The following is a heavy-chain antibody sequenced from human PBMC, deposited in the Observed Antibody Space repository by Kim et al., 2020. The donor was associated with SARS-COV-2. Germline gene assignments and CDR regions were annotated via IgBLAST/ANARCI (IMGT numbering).Heavy chain of an antibody. Sequence: GESLRLSCAASGFTFSSYGMHWVRQAPGKGLEWVAVIWYDGSNKYYADSVKGRFTISRDNSKNTLYLQMNSLRAEDTAVYYCAKLGALGYCTGGVCYKDYGDYVPDDYWGQGTLVTVSS. J-gene: IGHJ4*02. D-gene: IGHD2-8*02. V-gene: IGHV3-33*06. CDR2: IWYDGSNK. CDR1: GFTFSSYG. CDR3: AKLGALGYCTGGVCYKDYGDYVPDDY.